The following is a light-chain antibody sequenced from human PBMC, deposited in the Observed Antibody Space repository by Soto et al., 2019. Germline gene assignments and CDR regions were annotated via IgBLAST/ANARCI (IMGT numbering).Light chain of an antibody. Sequence: EIVMMQSPATLSVSPGERATLSCRASQSVSSNLAWYQQKPGQAPRLLIYDASTRATGIPARFSGSESGTEFTLTISSLQSEDFAVYYCQQYNNWPITFGQGTRLEIK. CDR2: DAS. V-gene: IGKV3-15*01. J-gene: IGKJ5*01. CDR1: QSVSSN. CDR3: QQYNNWPIT.